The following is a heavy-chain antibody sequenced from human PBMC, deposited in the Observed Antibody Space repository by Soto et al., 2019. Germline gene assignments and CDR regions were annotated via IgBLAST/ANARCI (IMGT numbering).Heavy chain of an antibody. D-gene: IGHD6-6*01. V-gene: IGHV1-18*01. CDR1: GYTYHTYG. J-gene: IGHJ5*02. Sequence: QVQLVQSGAEVKKPGASVKVSCKASGYTYHTYGITWVRQAPGQGLEWMGWISTYNGNTEYVQKFQDRVTMTTDPSTRTAYMELRSLRSDDTAVYYCARKSSSSSWFDRWGQGTLVTVSS. CDR3: ARKSSSSSWFDR. CDR2: ISTYNGNT.